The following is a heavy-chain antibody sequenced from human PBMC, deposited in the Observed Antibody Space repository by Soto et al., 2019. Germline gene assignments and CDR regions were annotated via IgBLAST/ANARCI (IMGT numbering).Heavy chain of an antibody. Sequence: ELHLVESGGDLVQPGRSLRLSCVGSVGPVVSGFTFGDYAMHWVRLGPGRGLEWVAGISWNGRNIAYADSVRRRFTISRDNTQNSVYLQMDSLRPEDTALYYCVQAPNWDDGDVSFDSWGQGTRVTVSS. CDR2: ISWNGRNI. V-gene: IGHV3-9*01. CDR1: VGPVVSGFTFGDYA. CDR3: VQAPNWDDGDVSFDS. J-gene: IGHJ4*02. D-gene: IGHD1-1*01.